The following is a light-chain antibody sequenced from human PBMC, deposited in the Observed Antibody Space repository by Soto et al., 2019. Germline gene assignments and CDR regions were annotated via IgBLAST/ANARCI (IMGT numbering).Light chain of an antibody. J-gene: IGKJ1*01. CDR3: QQYSTFWT. V-gene: IGKV3-15*01. CDR2: GAS. CDR1: QSISDT. Sequence: EIVMTQSPATLSVSPGGRATLSCRASQSISDTLAWYQQKPGQAPRLLIHGASTRATGIPARFSGSGSGTEFTLTISSLQPDDIGTYYCQQYSTFWTFGQGTKVDIK.